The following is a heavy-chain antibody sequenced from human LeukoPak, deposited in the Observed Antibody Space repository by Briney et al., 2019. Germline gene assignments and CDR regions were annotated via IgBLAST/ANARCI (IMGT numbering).Heavy chain of an antibody. Sequence: GESLKISCKGSGYSFTSYWIGWVRQMPGKGLEWMGMIYPGDSDTRYSPSFQGQGTISADKPISTAYLQWSSLKASDTAMYYCASPTPTYYDFWSGYPTTDAFDIWGKGTMVTVSS. V-gene: IGHV5-51*04. CDR2: IYPGDSDT. J-gene: IGHJ3*02. D-gene: IGHD3-3*01. CDR3: ASPTPTYYDFWSGYPTTDAFDI. CDR1: GYSFTSYW.